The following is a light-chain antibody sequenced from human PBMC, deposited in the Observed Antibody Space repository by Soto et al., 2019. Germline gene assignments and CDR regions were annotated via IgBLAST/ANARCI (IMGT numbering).Light chain of an antibody. CDR2: EVT. Sequence: QAVVTQPASVSGSPGQSITISCTGTSSDVGSYNLVSWYQQYPGKAPKLMIYEVTKRPSGVSNRFSGSKSGNTASLTISGLQAEDEADYYCCSFAGSITLYVFGTGTKVTVL. J-gene: IGLJ1*01. CDR3: CSFAGSITLYV. CDR1: SSDVGSYNL. V-gene: IGLV2-23*02.